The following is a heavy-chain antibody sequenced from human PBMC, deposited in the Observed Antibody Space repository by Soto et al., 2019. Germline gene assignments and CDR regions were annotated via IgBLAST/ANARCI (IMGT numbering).Heavy chain of an antibody. CDR3: ARDGGFDDSSGYYLFDY. J-gene: IGHJ4*02. D-gene: IGHD3-22*01. V-gene: IGHV4-4*02. CDR1: GGSISSSNW. CDR2: IYHSGST. Sequence: PSETLSPTCAVSGGSISSSNWWSWVRQPPGKGLEWIGEIYHSGSTNYNPSLKSRVTISVDKSKNQFSLKLSSVTAADTAVYYCARDGGFDDSSGYYLFDYWGQGTLVTVSS.